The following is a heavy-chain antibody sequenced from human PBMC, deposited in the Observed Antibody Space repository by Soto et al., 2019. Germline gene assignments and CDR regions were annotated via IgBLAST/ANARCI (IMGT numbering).Heavy chain of an antibody. Sequence: PSETLSLTCTVSVGSVSSGSYYWSWMRQPPGKGLEWIGYMYYSGSTNYNPSLKSRVNISLDTSKNQFSLKLSSVTAADTAVYFCARTRDFWSANHAFDIWGQGTLGTGS. CDR2: MYYSGST. D-gene: IGHD3-3*01. CDR1: VGSVSSGSYY. V-gene: IGHV4-61*01. CDR3: ARTRDFWSANHAFDI. J-gene: IGHJ3*02.